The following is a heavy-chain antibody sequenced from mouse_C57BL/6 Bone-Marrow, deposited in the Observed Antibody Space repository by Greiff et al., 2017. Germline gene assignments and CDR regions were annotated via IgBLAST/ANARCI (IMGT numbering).Heavy chain of an antibody. J-gene: IGHJ1*03. CDR1: GFTFSSYT. Sequence: EVNVVESGGGLVKPGGSLKLSCAASGFTFSSYTMSWVRQTPEKRLQWVAALSGGGGNTYYPDSVKGRFTISRDNDKNILYLQMSSLRSEDTALYYCSRQVTTVLATKYFDVWGTGTTVTGSS. V-gene: IGHV5-9*01. CDR3: SRQVTTVLATKYFDV. CDR2: LSGGGGNT. D-gene: IGHD1-1*01.